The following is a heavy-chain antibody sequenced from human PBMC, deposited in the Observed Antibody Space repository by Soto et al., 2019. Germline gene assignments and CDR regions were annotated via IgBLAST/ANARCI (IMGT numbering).Heavy chain of an antibody. V-gene: IGHV4-59*01. D-gene: IGHD3-9*01. CDR1: GETMTNDY. CDR2: IYYSGKT. J-gene: IGHJ4*02. CDR3: SRSYLGDIFYL. Sequence: PAKLPLTCSGSGETMTNDYWTWFRRPPGKELEWIGYIYYSGKTDYNPSLQSRVSISIDTSRKQFSLNLSSVTAADTASYYCSRSYLGDIFYLCGQGT.